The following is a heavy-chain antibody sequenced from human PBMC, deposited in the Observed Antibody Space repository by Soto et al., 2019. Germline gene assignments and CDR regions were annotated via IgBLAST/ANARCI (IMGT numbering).Heavy chain of an antibody. CDR3: ARFGPRRLRFGELLSPWFDP. J-gene: IGHJ5*02. D-gene: IGHD3-10*01. V-gene: IGHV1-18*01. Sequence: ASVKVSCKASGYTFTSYGISWVRQAPGQGLEWMGWISAYNGNTNYAQKLQGRVTMTTDTSTSTAYMELRSLRSDDTAVYYCARFGPRRLRFGELLSPWFDPWGQGTLVTVSS. CDR1: GYTFTSYG. CDR2: ISAYNGNT.